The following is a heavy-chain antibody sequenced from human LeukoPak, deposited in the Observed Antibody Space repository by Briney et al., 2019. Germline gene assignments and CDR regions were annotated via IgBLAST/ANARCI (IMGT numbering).Heavy chain of an antibody. Sequence: GGSLRLSCAASGFTFSSYAMHWVRQAPGKGLEWVAVISYDGSNKYYADSVKGRFTISRDNSKNTLYLQMNSLRAEDTAVYYCARGSDTGFLEWLLSVAPPTGYMDVWGKGTTVTVSS. J-gene: IGHJ6*03. CDR2: ISYDGSNK. D-gene: IGHD3-3*01. CDR1: GFTFSSYA. V-gene: IGHV3-30*01. CDR3: ARGSDTGFLEWLLSVAPPTGYMDV.